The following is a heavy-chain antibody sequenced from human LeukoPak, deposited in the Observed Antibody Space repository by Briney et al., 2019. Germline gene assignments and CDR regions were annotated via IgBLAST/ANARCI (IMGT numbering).Heavy chain of an antibody. CDR1: GGSISSYY. J-gene: IGHJ4*02. Sequence: SETLSLTCTVSGGSISSYYWSWIRQPAGKGLEWIGRIYASGITNSNPSLKSRVTMSLDTSKNQFSLNLTSVTAADTAVYFCARETADLGRSLDSWGQGALVTVSS. CDR2: IYASGIT. V-gene: IGHV4-4*07. CDR3: ARETADLGRSLDS. D-gene: IGHD1-26*01.